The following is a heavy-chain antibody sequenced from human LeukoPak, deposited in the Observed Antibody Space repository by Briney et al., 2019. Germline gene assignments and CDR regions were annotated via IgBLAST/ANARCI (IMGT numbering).Heavy chain of an antibody. V-gene: IGHV1-58*01. D-gene: IGHD3-10*01. Sequence: SVKVSCKASGDIFSSCAVQWVRQARGQRLEWIGWIAVGSGDTNYAQKFQDRVTITRDMSTSTVYMELSSVRSEDTAVYSCAADLYYYGSGSTYKGDAFDIWGQGTMVSVSS. CDR1: GDIFSSCA. CDR2: IAVGSGDT. CDR3: AADLYYYGSGSTYKGDAFDI. J-gene: IGHJ3*02.